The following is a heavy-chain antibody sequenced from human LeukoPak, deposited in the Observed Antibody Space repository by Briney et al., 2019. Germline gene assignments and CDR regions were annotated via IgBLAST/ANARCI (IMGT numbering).Heavy chain of an antibody. CDR2: ISAYNGNT. CDR3: AREVGIYGAFDAEYFQH. V-gene: IGHV1-18*01. CDR1: GYTFTSYG. Sequence: ASVKVSCKASGYTFTSYGISWVRQALGQGLEWMGWISAYNGNTNYAQKLQGRVTMTTDTSTSTAYMELRSLRSDDTAVYYSAREVGIYGAFDAEYFQHWGQGTLVTVSS. D-gene: IGHD3-16*01. J-gene: IGHJ1*01.